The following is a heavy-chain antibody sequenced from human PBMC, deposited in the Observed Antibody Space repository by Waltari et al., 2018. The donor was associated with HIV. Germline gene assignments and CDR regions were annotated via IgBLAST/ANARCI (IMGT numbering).Heavy chain of an antibody. CDR3: AIDSSQVLWFGGSLAL. CDR2: ISDDGINK. V-gene: IGHV3-30*03. CDR1: GLRFVSDG. D-gene: IGHD3-10*01. Sequence: QVQLVDAGGGVVQPGDVLRVSCAASGLRFVSDGMHWASQSQDEGLEWVAAISDDGINKDYGASLMCRFTISKDNSKKTLYLQVKNLEPEDTVVDFCAIDSSQVLWFGGSLALWGQGTLVIVSS. J-gene: IGHJ4*02.